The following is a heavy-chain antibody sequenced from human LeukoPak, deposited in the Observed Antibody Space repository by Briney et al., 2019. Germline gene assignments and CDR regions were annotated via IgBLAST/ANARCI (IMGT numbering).Heavy chain of an antibody. Sequence: GGSLRLSCAASGFTVSSNYMSWVRQAPGKGLEWVSVIYSGGSTYYADSVKGRFTISRDNSKNTLYLQMNSLRAEDTAVYYCARRRDLYDSSGYYSETTTYYYYYYMDVWGKGTTVTVSS. CDR2: IYSGGST. CDR1: GFTVSSNY. CDR3: ARRRDLYDSSGYYSETTTYYYYYYMDV. D-gene: IGHD3-22*01. V-gene: IGHV3-53*01. J-gene: IGHJ6*03.